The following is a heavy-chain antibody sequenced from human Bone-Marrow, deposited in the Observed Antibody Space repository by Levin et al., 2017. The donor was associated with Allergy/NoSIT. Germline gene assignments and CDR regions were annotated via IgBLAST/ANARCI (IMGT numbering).Heavy chain of an antibody. CDR1: GFTFSTYW. CDR2: IQSNGKT. Sequence: GGSLRLSCAASGFTFSTYWMHWVRQAPGKGLVWVSRIQSNGKTNYADSVKGRFTISRDNAKNTLYLQMDSLTVEDTAVYYCARDRFYSDSGSNFSWFDPWGQGTLVTVSS. J-gene: IGHJ5*02. CDR3: ARDRFYSDSGSNFSWFDP. V-gene: IGHV3-74*01. D-gene: IGHD3-10*01.